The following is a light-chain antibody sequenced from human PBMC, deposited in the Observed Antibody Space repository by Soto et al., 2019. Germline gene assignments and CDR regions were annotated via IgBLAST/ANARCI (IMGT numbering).Light chain of an antibody. V-gene: IGKV3-20*01. Sequence: EIVLTQSPGTLSLSPGERATLSCRASQSVSSNYLAWYQQKPGQAPRLLIYGASSRATGIPDRFSGSGSGTAFTLTISRLEPEDFAVYYCQQSDGSPLTFGGGTKVEIK. J-gene: IGKJ4*01. CDR1: QSVSSNY. CDR3: QQSDGSPLT. CDR2: GAS.